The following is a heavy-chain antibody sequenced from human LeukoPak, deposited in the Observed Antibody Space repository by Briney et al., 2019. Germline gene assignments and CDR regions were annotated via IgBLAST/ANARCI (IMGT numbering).Heavy chain of an antibody. V-gene: IGHV3-21*01. Sequence: GGSLRLSCAASGFTFSSYNMNWVRHAPGKGLEWVSSISSSSSYIYYADSVKGRFTISRDNAKNSLYLQMNNLRAEDTAVYDCARGSGSYLFQHWGQGTLVAVSS. CDR1: GFTFSSYN. CDR2: ISSSSSYI. CDR3: ARGSGSYLFQH. D-gene: IGHD1-26*01. J-gene: IGHJ1*01.